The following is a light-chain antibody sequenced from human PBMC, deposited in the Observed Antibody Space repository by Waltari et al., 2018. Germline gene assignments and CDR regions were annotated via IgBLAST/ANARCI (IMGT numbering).Light chain of an antibody. Sequence: DIQMTQSPSTLSASVGARVIFSCRASQSISKWLDWYHQKPGKDPKLLIYKPSSLESWVPSNFSGSGSCTEFTLTISSLQPEDFATYYCQQYNSYTLLSFGGGTKVEIK. V-gene: IGKV1-5*03. CDR1: QSISKW. CDR2: KPS. J-gene: IGKJ4*01. CDR3: QQYNSYTLLS.